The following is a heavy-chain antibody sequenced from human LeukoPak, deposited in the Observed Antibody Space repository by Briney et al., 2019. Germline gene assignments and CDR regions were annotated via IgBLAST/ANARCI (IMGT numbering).Heavy chain of an antibody. D-gene: IGHD6-13*01. CDR1: GGSISTYY. CDR3: ARVTGYMTEDYFDY. V-gene: IGHV4-59*01. J-gene: IGHJ4*02. Sequence: PSETLSLTCTVSGGSISTYYWSWIRQPPGKGLEWIGYIYYSGSTNYNPSLKSRVTISVDTSKNQFSLRLSSVTAADTAVYYCARVTGYMTEDYFDYWGQGTLITVSS. CDR2: IYYSGST.